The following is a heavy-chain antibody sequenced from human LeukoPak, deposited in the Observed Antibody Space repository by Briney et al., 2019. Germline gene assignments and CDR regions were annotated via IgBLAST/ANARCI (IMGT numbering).Heavy chain of an antibody. CDR3: ARDLYYYGSGNYVPGLPDY. CDR2: ISHGGSNE. J-gene: IGHJ4*02. Sequence: GGSLRLSCAASGFTFSSYGMHWVRQAPGKGLEWVALISHGGSNEYYADPVKGRFTISRDDAKNLLYLQMNSLRAEDTAVYYCARDLYYYGSGNYVPGLPDYWGQGTLVTVSS. CDR1: GFTFSSYG. D-gene: IGHD3-10*01. V-gene: IGHV3-30*03.